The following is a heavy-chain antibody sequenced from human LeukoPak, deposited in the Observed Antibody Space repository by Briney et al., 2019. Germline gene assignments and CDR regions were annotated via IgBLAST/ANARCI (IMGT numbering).Heavy chain of an antibody. CDR3: AKPIAGYYGYYFDY. V-gene: IGHV3-30*02. CDR1: GFTFSSYG. CDR2: IWYDGSSK. D-gene: IGHD3-9*01. Sequence: PGGSLRLSCAASGFTFSSYGMHWVRQAPGKGLEWVAFIWYDGSSKYYADSVKGRFTISRDNSKNTLYLQMSSLRAEDTAVYYCAKPIAGYYGYYFDYWGQGTLVTVSS. J-gene: IGHJ4*02.